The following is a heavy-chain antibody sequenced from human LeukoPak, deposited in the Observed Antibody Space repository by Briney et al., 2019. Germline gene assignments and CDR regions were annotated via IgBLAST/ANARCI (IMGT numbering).Heavy chain of an antibody. Sequence: SVKVSCKASGGTFSSYAISWVRQAPGQGLEWMGRIIPIFGIANYAQKFQGRVTITADKSTSTAYMELSSLRSEDTAVYHCARVGGQAYCGGDCYYNWFDPWGQGTLVTVSS. J-gene: IGHJ5*02. V-gene: IGHV1-69*04. CDR1: GGTFSSYA. CDR3: ARVGGQAYCGGDCYYNWFDP. D-gene: IGHD2-21*02. CDR2: IIPIFGIA.